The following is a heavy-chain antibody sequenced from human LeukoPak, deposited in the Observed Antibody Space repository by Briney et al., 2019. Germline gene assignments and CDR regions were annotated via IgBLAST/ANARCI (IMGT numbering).Heavy chain of an antibody. D-gene: IGHD4/OR15-4a*01. Sequence: SETLSLTCTVSGGSISSYYWSWIRQPPGKGLEWIGYIYYSGSTNYNPSLKSRVTISVDTSKNQFSLKLSSVTAADTAVYYCARDPYSTMVFDYWGQGTLVTVSS. CDR1: GGSISSYY. CDR3: ARDPYSTMVFDY. CDR2: IYYSGST. V-gene: IGHV4-59*12. J-gene: IGHJ4*02.